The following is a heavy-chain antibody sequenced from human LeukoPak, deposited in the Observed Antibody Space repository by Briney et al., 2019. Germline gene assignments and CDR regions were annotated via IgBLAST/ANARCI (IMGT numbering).Heavy chain of an antibody. D-gene: IGHD3-3*02. CDR2: ISYSGST. Sequence: SETLSLTCTVSGGSISTSTYYWGWIRQPPGKGLEWIGSISYSGSTYNNPSLKSRITISVDTSKNQFSLKLSSVTAADTAVYYCARTSIFGVVRFDPWGQGTLVTVSS. CDR3: ARTSIFGVVRFDP. CDR1: GGSISTSTYY. J-gene: IGHJ5*02. V-gene: IGHV4-39*01.